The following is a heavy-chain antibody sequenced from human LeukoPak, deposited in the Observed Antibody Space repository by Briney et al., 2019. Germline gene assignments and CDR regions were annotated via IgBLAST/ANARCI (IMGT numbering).Heavy chain of an antibody. D-gene: IGHD6-13*01. J-gene: IGHJ6*02. CDR2: IYYSGST. V-gene: IGHV4-59*01. CDR3: ARSPYSSSWGPYYYGMDV. Sequence: SETLSLTRAVSGGSISSYYWTWIRQPPGKGLEWIGYIYYSGSTNYNPSLKSRVTISVDTSKNQFSLKLSSVTAADTAVYYCARSPYSSSWGPYYYGMDVWGQGTTVTVSS. CDR1: GGSISSYY.